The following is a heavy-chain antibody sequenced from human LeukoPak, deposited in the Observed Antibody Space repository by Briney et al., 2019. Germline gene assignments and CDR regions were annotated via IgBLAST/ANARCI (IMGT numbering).Heavy chain of an antibody. Sequence: GGSLRLSCAASGFSFSRYRMNWVRQAPGKGLEWVAVISYDGSNKYYADSVKGRFTISRDNSKNTLYLQMNSLRAEDTAVYYCARDMEYFDYWGQGTLVTVSS. CDR2: ISYDGSNK. CDR3: ARDMEYFDY. D-gene: IGHD1-1*01. CDR1: GFSFSRYR. V-gene: IGHV3-30*03. J-gene: IGHJ4*02.